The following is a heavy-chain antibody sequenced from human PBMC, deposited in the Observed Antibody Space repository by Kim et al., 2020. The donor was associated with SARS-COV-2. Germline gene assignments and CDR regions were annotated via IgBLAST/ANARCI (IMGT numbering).Heavy chain of an antibody. D-gene: IGHD5-12*01. Sequence: GGSLRLSCAASGFTFSSYGMHWVRQAPGKGLEWVAVISYDGSNKYYADSVKGRFTISRDNSKNTLYLQMNSLRAEDTAVYYCARVSSYSGYDVGSDYWGQGTLVTVSS. CDR3: ARVSSYSGYDVGSDY. CDR2: ISYDGSNK. V-gene: IGHV3-33*05. J-gene: IGHJ4*02. CDR1: GFTFSSYG.